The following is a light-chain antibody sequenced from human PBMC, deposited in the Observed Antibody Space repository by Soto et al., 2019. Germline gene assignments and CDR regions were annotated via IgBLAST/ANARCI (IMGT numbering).Light chain of an antibody. CDR2: AAS. J-gene: IGKJ3*01. Sequence: EILLTQSPCTLSLSPGEGVTLSCRASQSVTVNSLAWYQQKPGQAPRLLIYAASTRAAAVPDRFTGSGSGTDFALTISRLEPEDFGVYYCQQYGDSPLTSGPGTKVDIK. CDR1: QSVTVNS. CDR3: QQYGDSPLT. V-gene: IGKV3-20*01.